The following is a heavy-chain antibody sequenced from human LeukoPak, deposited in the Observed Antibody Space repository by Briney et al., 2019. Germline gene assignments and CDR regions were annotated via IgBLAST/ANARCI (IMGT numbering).Heavy chain of an antibody. CDR1: GGSFSGYY. V-gene: IGHV4-34*01. D-gene: IGHD6-19*01. Sequence: SETLSLTCAVYGGSFSGYYWSWIRQPPGKGLEWIGEINHSGSTNYNPSLKSRVTISVDTSKNQFSLKLSSVTAADTAVYYCARGLKWQWLVRAYYFDYWGQGTLVTVSS. CDR2: INHSGST. CDR3: ARGLKWQWLVRAYYFDY. J-gene: IGHJ4*02.